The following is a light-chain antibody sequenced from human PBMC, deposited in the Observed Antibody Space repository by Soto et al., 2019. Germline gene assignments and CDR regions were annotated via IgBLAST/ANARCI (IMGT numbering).Light chain of an antibody. Sequence: DIQLTQSPSFLSASVGDRVTITCRASQGIGSFLAWYQHKPGKDPRLLIYSASTLQRGVSLRFSGSGSGTEFTLTISSLQSEDFATYYCQQFNSYPPSFGQGTKVEIK. V-gene: IGKV1-9*01. J-gene: IGKJ1*01. CDR2: SAS. CDR3: QQFNSYPPS. CDR1: QGIGSF.